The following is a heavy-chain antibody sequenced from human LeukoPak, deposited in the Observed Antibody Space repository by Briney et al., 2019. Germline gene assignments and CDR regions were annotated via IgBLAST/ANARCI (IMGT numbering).Heavy chain of an antibody. CDR1: GGSISSYY. V-gene: IGHV4-59*04. CDR3: ARHAIGADYSNWFDP. CDR2: IYYSGST. Sequence: SETLSLTCTVSGGSISSYYWSWIRQPPGKGLEWIGYIYYSGSTYYNPSLKSRVTISVDTSKNQFSLKLSSVTAADTAVYYCARHAIGADYSNWFDPWGQGTLVTVSS. D-gene: IGHD4-11*01. J-gene: IGHJ5*02.